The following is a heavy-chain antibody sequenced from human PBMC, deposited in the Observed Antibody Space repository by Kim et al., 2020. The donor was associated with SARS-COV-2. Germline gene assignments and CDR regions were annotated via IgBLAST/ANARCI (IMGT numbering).Heavy chain of an antibody. D-gene: IGHD6-13*01. Sequence: EWMGGFDPEDGETIYAQKFQGRVTMTEETSTDTAYMELSSLRSEDTAVYYCATKPIAAAGTNYYYGMDVWGQGTTVTVSS. V-gene: IGHV1-24*01. CDR3: ATKPIAAAGTNYYYGMDV. CDR2: FDPEDGET. J-gene: IGHJ6*02.